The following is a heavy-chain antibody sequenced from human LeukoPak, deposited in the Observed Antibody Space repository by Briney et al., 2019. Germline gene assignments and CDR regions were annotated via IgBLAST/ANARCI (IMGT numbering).Heavy chain of an antibody. CDR2: INPNSGGT. D-gene: IGHD3-9*01. V-gene: IGHV1-2*06. CDR1: GYTFTDYY. J-gene: IGHJ4*02. Sequence: ASVKVSCXASGYTFTDYYMHWVRQAPGQGLEWMGRINPNSGGTNYAQKFQGRVTMTRDTSISTAYMDLSRLRSDDTAVYYCARVGLRYFDWPLKEYYFDYWGQGTLVTVSS. CDR3: ARVGLRYFDWPLKEYYFDY.